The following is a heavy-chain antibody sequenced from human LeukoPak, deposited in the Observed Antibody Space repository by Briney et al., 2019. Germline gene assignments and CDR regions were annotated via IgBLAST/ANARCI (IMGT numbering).Heavy chain of an antibody. CDR3: AKTLWGLTLLSSDH. D-gene: IGHD2-21*01. V-gene: IGHV3-23*01. CDR2: LSDSGSST. Sequence: GGSLRLSCAASGFTFSNYAMNWVRQAPGKGLEWVSSLSDSGSSTYYAESVKGRFTIYRDNSKNMLYLQMNSLRADDTAVYYCAKTLWGLTLLSSDHWGQGSLVTVSS. CDR1: GFTFSNYA. J-gene: IGHJ4*02.